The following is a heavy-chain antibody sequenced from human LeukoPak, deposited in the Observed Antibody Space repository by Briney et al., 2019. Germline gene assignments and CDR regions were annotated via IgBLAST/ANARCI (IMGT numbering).Heavy chain of an antibody. Sequence: PGRSLRLSCAASGFTFSSYGMHWVRQAPGKGLEWVAVISYDGSNKYYADSVKGRFTISRDNSKNTLYLQMNSLRAEDTAVYYCAKESWLAEHFSYYFDYWGQGPWSPSPQ. V-gene: IGHV3-30*18. J-gene: IGHJ4*02. CDR2: ISYDGSNK. D-gene: IGHD6-19*01. CDR1: GFTFSSYG. CDR3: AKESWLAEHFSYYFDY.